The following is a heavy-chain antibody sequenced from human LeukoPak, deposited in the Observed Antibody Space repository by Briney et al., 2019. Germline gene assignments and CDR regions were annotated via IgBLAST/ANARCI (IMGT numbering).Heavy chain of an antibody. CDR3: ARCIPESAGYSYGHYFDY. J-gene: IGHJ4*02. Sequence: PSQTLSLTCTVSGGSISSGDYYWSWIRQPPGKGLEWIGEINHSGSTNYNPSLKSRVTISVDTSKNQFSLKLSSVTAADTAVYYCARCIPESAGYSYGHYFDYWGQGTLVTVSS. D-gene: IGHD5-18*01. V-gene: IGHV4-30-4*01. CDR1: GGSISSGDYY. CDR2: INHSGST.